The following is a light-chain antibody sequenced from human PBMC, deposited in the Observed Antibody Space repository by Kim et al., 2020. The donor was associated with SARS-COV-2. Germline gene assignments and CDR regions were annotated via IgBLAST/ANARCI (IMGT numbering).Light chain of an antibody. CDR1: QGISGY. CDR3: QQVNSYPHT. V-gene: IGKV1-9*01. J-gene: IGKJ2*01. Sequence: ASLGDRVTITCRASQGISGYLAWYQQKPGKAPKLLIYVASILQSGVPSRFSGSESGTEFTLTISGLQPEDLATYYCQQVNSYPHTFGQGTKLEI. CDR2: VAS.